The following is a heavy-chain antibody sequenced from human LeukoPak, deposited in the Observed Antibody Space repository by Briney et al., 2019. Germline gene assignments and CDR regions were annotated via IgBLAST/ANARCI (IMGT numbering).Heavy chain of an antibody. V-gene: IGHV4-59*11. D-gene: IGHD6-6*01. CDR2: IFYSGGT. J-gene: IGHJ4*02. CDR1: GGSISGHY. Sequence: PSETLSLTCTVSGGSISGHYWSWLRQPPGKGLEYIGYIFYSGGTKYNPSLKSRVTVSIDMSKNQFSLKLTSVTAADTAVYYCARISSSSGYSDYWGQGTLVTVSS. CDR3: ARISSSSGYSDY.